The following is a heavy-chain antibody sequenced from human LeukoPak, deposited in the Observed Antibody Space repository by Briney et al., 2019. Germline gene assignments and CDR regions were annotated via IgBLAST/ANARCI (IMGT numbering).Heavy chain of an antibody. CDR3: ARQRDILTGLSWFDP. Sequence: SETLSLTCTVSGGSISSSSYYWGWIRQPPGKGLEWIGSIYYSGSTYYNPSLKSRVTISVDTSKNQFSLKLSSVTAADTAVYYCARQRDILTGLSWFDPWGQGTLVTVSS. CDR2: IYYSGST. V-gene: IGHV4-39*01. J-gene: IGHJ5*02. CDR1: GGSISSSSYY. D-gene: IGHD3-9*01.